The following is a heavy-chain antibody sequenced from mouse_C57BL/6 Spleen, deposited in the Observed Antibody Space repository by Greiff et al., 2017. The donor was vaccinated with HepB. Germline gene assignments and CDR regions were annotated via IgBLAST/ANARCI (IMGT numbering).Heavy chain of an antibody. CDR3: ARGIYYDYDERVFDY. CDR2: INPNNGGT. D-gene: IGHD2-4*01. V-gene: IGHV1-22*01. Sequence: EVQLQHSGPELVKPGASVKMSCKASGYTFTDYNMHWVKQSHGKSLEWIGYINPNNGGTSYNQKFKGKATLTVNKSSSTAYMELRSLTSEDSAVYYCARGIYYDYDERVFDYWGQGTTLTVSS. J-gene: IGHJ2*01. CDR1: GYTFTDYN.